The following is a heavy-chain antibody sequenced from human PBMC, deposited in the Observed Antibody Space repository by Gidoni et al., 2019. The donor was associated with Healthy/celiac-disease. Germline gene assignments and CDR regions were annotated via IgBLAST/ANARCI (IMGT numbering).Heavy chain of an antibody. CDR1: GYTVTSYG. Sequence: QVQLMLSGAEVEKPGASVKVSCKASGYTVTSYGISWARQAPGQGREWMGRISAYNGNTTYAQKLQARVTMTTDTSTSTAYMELRSLRSDDTAVYYCARDRELNGMDVWVQGTTVTVSS. CDR2: ISAYNGNT. J-gene: IGHJ6*02. V-gene: IGHV1-18*01. D-gene: IGHD1-26*01. CDR3: ARDRELNGMDV.